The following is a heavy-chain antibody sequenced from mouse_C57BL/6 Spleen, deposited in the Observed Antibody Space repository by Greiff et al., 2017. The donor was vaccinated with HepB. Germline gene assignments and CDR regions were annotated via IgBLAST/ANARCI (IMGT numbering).Heavy chain of an antibody. CDR1: GYTFTSYW. CDR2: IDPSDSET. CDR3: ARWGGYYEAWFAY. Sequence: VQLQQPGAELVRPGSSVKLSCKASGYTFTSYWMHWVKQRPIQGLEWIGNIDPSDSETHYNQKFKDKATLTVDKSSSTAYMQLSSLTSEDSAVYYCARWGGYYEAWFAYWGQGTLVTVSA. D-gene: IGHD2-3*01. J-gene: IGHJ3*01. V-gene: IGHV1-52*01.